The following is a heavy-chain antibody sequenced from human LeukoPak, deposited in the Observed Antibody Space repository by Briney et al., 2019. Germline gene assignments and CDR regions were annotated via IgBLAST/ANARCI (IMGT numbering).Heavy chain of an antibody. CDR1: GFAFSSYW. J-gene: IGHJ6*02. Sequence: GGSLRLSCAASGFAFSSYWMHWVRQAPGKGLMWVSRIKSDGSETSYADSVKGRFTISRDNARNTLYLQMNSLRPEDTAIYYCASDRVFYGLDVWGQGTTVTVSS. CDR3: ASDRVFYGLDV. CDR2: IKSDGSET. V-gene: IGHV3-74*01.